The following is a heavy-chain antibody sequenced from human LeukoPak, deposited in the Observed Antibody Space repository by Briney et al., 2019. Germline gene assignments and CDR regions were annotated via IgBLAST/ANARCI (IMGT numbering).Heavy chain of an antibody. CDR3: TIAGSYRFDY. J-gene: IGHJ4*02. D-gene: IGHD3-16*02. CDR1: GFAFSSSW. Sequence: GGSLRLSCAGSGFAFSSSWMHWVRQAPGKGLVWVSRMNSDGTTTNYADSVKGRFTISRDNAKNALYLQMNSLTVEDTAVYYCTIAGSYRFDYWGQGTLVTVSP. V-gene: IGHV3-74*01. CDR2: MNSDGTTT.